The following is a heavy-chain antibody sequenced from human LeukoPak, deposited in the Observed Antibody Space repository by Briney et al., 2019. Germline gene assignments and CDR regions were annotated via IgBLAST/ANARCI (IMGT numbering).Heavy chain of an antibody. CDR2: IHYSGST. Sequence: SPTLSLTWTVSGGSVSGYCCSYTRQPAGKGLRWIGYIHYSGSTGYNPSLKSRVTISVDTSKDQLSLKLSSVSAADTAVYYCARGSIAAAGSDNSDYWGQGTLVTVSS. D-gene: IGHD6-13*01. J-gene: IGHJ4*02. CDR1: GGSVSGYC. CDR3: ARGSIAAAGSDNSDY. V-gene: IGHV4-59*02.